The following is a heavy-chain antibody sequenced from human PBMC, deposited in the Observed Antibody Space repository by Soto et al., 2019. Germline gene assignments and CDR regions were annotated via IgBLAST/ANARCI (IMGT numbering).Heavy chain of an antibody. J-gene: IGHJ4*02. Sequence: QVQLVESGGGVVQPGRSLTLSCAASGFNFRSYGMHRVRQAPGKGLEWVAVIWYDGSNKYYVDSVKGRFTISRDNPKNMLYLQMNSLRAEDTAVYYCARVPNFGDYYFDYWGQGALVTVSS. V-gene: IGHV3-33*01. CDR3: ARVPNFGDYYFDY. CDR2: IWYDGSNK. CDR1: GFNFRSYG. D-gene: IGHD4-17*01.